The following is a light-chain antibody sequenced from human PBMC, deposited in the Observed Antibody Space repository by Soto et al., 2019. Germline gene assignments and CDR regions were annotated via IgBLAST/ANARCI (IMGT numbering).Light chain of an antibody. Sequence: DIQMTQSPSSLSASVGDRVTITCQASQDISNYLNWYQQKPGKAPKLLIYETSNLATGVPSRFSGSGSGTDFTFTISSLQPDDIAAYYCQQYEKFPYTFGQGTKLEIK. CDR2: ETS. V-gene: IGKV1-33*01. CDR3: QQYEKFPYT. CDR1: QDISNY. J-gene: IGKJ2*01.